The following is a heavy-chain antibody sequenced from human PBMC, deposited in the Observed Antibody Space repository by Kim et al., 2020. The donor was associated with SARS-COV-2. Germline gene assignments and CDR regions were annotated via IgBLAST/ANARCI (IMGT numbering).Heavy chain of an antibody. CDR2: ISGSGGST. J-gene: IGHJ6*02. CDR1: GFTFSSYA. D-gene: IGHD6-13*01. CDR3: AKDPEQQLSPRARSYYYGMDV. V-gene: IGHV3-23*01. Sequence: GGSLRLSCAASGFTFSSYAMSWVRQAPGKGLEWVSAISGSGGSTYYADSVKGRFTISRDNSKNTLYLQMNSLRAEDTAVYYCAKDPEQQLSPRARSYYYGMDVWGQGTTVTVSS.